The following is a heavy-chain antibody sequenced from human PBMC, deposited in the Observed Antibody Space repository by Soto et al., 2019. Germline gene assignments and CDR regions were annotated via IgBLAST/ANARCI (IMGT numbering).Heavy chain of an antibody. Sequence: QVQLVESGGGVVQPGRSLRLSCAASGFTFSSYAMHWVRQAPGKGLEWVAVISYDGSNKYYADSVKGRFTISRDNSTNTLYLQMNSLRAEDTAVYYCAREVVAAPLSPDFAWWGQATGVTVSS. D-gene: IGHD2-15*01. V-gene: IGHV3-30-3*01. CDR1: GFTFSSYA. CDR3: AREVVAAPLSPDFAW. CDR2: ISYDGSNK. J-gene: IGHJ4*02.